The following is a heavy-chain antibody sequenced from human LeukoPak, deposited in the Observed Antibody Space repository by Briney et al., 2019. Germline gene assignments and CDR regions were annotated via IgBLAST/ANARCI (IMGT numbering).Heavy chain of an antibody. CDR3: ASVLYYGSGSYFDP. CDR2: IYYSGST. CDR1: GGSISSSSYY. D-gene: IGHD3-10*01. V-gene: IGHV4-39*07. J-gene: IGHJ5*02. Sequence: SETLSLTCTVSGGSISSSSYYWGWIRQPPGKGLEWIGSIYYSGSTYYNPSLKSRVTISVDTSKNQFSLKLSSVTTADTAVYYCASVLYYGSGSYFDPWGQGTLVTVSS.